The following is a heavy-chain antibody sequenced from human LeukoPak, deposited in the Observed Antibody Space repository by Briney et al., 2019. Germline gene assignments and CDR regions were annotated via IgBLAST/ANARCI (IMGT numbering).Heavy chain of an antibody. CDR2: IYYTGTT. J-gene: IGHJ4*02. CDR1: GGSISSSLYH. CDR3: ARHSGTAMVTFDY. Sequence: SETLSLTCTVSGGSISSSLYHWGWIRQSPGKNLEWLGSIYYTGTTHYNPSLKSRVTISVDTSKNQFSLKLSSVTAADTAVYYCARHSGTAMVTFDYWGQGTLVTVSS. V-gene: IGHV4-39*01. D-gene: IGHD5-18*01.